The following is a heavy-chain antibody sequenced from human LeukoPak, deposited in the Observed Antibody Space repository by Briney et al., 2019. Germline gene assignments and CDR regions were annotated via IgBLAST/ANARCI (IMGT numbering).Heavy chain of an antibody. J-gene: IGHJ4*02. D-gene: IGHD3-9*01. CDR3: ARRLLTGYYEF. V-gene: IGHV3-66*01. Sequence: GGSLRLSCAASGFTFSSYSMNWVRQAPGKGLEWLSALYSGDTTYYANSVKGRFTTSRDNSENMLYLQMNSLRAEDTAVYYCARRLLTGYYEFWGQGILVTVSS. CDR2: LYSGDTT. CDR1: GFTFSSYS.